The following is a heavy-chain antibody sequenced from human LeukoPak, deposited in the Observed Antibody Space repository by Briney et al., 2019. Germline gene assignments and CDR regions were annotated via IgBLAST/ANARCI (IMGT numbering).Heavy chain of an antibody. CDR3: ARDQTGFCSGSSCLGSTFDY. D-gene: IGHD2-15*01. Sequence: GGSLRLSCVASGFILSDYNMHWVRQAPGKGLEWVAVISYDGSNKYYADSVKGRFTISRDNSKNTLYLQMNSLRAEDTAVYYCARDQTGFCSGSSCLGSTFDYWGQGALVTVSS. J-gene: IGHJ4*02. V-gene: IGHV3-30*04. CDR1: GFILSDYN. CDR2: ISYDGSNK.